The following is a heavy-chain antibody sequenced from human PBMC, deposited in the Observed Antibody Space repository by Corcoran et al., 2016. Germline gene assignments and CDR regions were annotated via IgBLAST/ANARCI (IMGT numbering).Heavy chain of an antibody. Sequence: EVQLVQSGAEVKKPGESLKISCKGSGYSFTSYWIGWVRQMPGKGLEWMGIIYPGDSDTRYSPSFQGQVTISADTSISTAYLQWSSLKASDTAMYYCARCGSIAVAGDAFDIWGQGTMVTVSS. J-gene: IGHJ3*02. CDR1: GYSFTSYW. D-gene: IGHD6-19*01. V-gene: IGHV5-51*01. CDR2: IYPGDSDT. CDR3: ARCGSIAVAGDAFDI.